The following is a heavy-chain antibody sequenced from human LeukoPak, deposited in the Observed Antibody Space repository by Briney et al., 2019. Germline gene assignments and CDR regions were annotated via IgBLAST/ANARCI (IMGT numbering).Heavy chain of an antibody. V-gene: IGHV4-39*01. CDR2: IYYSGST. CDR1: GGSISRSSYY. J-gene: IGHJ4*02. CDR3: ARLMVRGVIMDY. D-gene: IGHD3-10*01. Sequence: PSETLSLTCTVSGGSISRSSYYWGWIRQPPGKGLAWIGSIYYSGSTYYNPSLKSRVTISVDTSKNQFSLKLSSVTAADTAVYYCARLMVRGVIMDYWGQGTLVTVSS.